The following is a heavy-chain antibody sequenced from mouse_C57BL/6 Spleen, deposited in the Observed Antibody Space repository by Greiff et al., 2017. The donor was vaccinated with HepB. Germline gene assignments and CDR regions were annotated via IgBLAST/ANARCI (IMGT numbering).Heavy chain of an antibody. CDR1: GYTFTSYW. D-gene: IGHD3-2*02. J-gene: IGHJ3*01. CDR2: IDPSDSYT. Sequence: QVQLQQPGAELVMPGASVKLSCKASGYTFTSYWMHWVKQRPGQGLEWIGEIDPSDSYTNYNQKFKGKSTLTVDKSSSTAYMQLSSLTSEDSAVYYCARSGYSSGAFAYWGQGTLVTVSA. CDR3: ARSGYSSGAFAY. V-gene: IGHV1-69*01.